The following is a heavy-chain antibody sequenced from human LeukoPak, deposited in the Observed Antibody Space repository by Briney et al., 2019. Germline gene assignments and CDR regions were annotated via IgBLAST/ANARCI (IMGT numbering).Heavy chain of an antibody. CDR3: ARGPAGYN. Sequence: GGSLRLSCAASGFTVSSNHMSWVRQAPGKGLEWVSVIYSGGSTDYADSVKGRFTISRDNLKNTLYLRMNSLRAEDTAVYYCARGPAGYNWGQGTLVTFSS. J-gene: IGHJ4*02. V-gene: IGHV3-53*01. CDR1: GFTVSSNH. D-gene: IGHD1-1*01. CDR2: IYSGGST.